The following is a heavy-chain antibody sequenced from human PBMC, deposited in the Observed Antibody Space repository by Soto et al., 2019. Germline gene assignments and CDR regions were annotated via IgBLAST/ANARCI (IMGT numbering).Heavy chain of an antibody. CDR2: IYYNGST. CDR1: GGSISSSSYY. Sequence: QLQLQESGPGLVKPSETLSLTCTVSGGSISSSSYYWGWIRQPPGKGLEWIGSIYYNGSTYYNPSLKSRVTLSVDTSKNQFSLKLSSVNAADTAVYYCASAYSGSYYRVDYWGQGTLVTVSS. J-gene: IGHJ4*02. D-gene: IGHD1-26*01. V-gene: IGHV4-39*01. CDR3: ASAYSGSYYRVDY.